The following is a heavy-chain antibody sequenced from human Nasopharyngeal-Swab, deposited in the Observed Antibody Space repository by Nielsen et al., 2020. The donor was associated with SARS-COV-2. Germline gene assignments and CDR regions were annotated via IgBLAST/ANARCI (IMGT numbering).Heavy chain of an antibody. CDR1: GFTFSSYW. D-gene: IGHD2-15*01. Sequence: GESLKISCAASGFTFSSYWMSWVRRAPGKGLEWVANIKQDGSEKYYVDSVKGRFTISRDNAKNSLYLQMNSLRAEDTAVYYCARDVNGSPLGYWGQGTLVTVSS. CDR2: IKQDGSEK. J-gene: IGHJ4*02. CDR3: ARDVNGSPLGY. V-gene: IGHV3-7*01.